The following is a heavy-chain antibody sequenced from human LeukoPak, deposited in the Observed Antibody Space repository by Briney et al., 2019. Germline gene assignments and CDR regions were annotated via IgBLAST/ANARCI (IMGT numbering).Heavy chain of an antibody. D-gene: IGHD3-10*01. CDR1: GGSFSGYY. J-gene: IGHJ2*01. Sequence: SETLSLTCAVYGGSFSGYYWSWIRQPPGKGLEWVGEINHSGSTNYNPSLKSRVTISVDTSKNQLSLKLSSVTAADTAVYYCARMYYYPNWYFDLWGRGTLVTVSS. V-gene: IGHV4-34*01. CDR3: ARMYYYPNWYFDL. CDR2: INHSGST.